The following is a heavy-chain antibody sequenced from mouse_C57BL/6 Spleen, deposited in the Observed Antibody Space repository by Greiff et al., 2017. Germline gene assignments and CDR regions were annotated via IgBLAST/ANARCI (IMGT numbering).Heavy chain of an antibody. CDR1: GYTFTSYW. Sequence: VQLQQPGAELVKPGASVKMSCKASGYTFTSYWITWVKQRPGQGLEWIGDIYPGSGSTNYNEKFKSKATLTVDTSSSTAYMQLSSLTSEDAAVYYCARATGTTGYFDYWGQGTTLTVSS. CDR2: IYPGSGST. J-gene: IGHJ2*01. CDR3: ARATGTTGYFDY. V-gene: IGHV1-55*01. D-gene: IGHD4-1*01.